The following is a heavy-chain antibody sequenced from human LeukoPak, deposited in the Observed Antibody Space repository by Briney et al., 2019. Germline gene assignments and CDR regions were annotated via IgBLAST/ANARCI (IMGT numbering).Heavy chain of an antibody. V-gene: IGHV3-9*01. CDR3: AVYDSSGYRNFDY. CDR2: ISWNSGSI. D-gene: IGHD3-22*01. CDR1: GFTFDDYA. Sequence: GRSLRLSCAASGFTFDDYAMHWVRQAPGKGLEWVSGISWNSGSIGYADSVKGRFTISRGNAKNSLYLQMNSLRAEDTALYYCAVYDSSGYRNFDYWGQGTLVTVSS. J-gene: IGHJ4*02.